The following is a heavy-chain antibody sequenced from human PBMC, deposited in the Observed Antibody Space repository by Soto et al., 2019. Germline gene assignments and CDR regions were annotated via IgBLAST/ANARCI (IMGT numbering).Heavy chain of an antibody. J-gene: IGHJ6*02. CDR3: GRDYGRSSSWPPYGMDV. V-gene: IGHV4-59*01. CDR1: GGSISSYY. Sequence: SETLSLTCTVSGGSISSYYWSWIRQPPGKGLEWIGYIYYSGSTNYNPSLKSRGTISVDMYKNQFALKLSSVTAADTAVYYCGRDYGRSSSWPPYGMDVWGQGTTVTVSS. CDR2: IYYSGST. D-gene: IGHD6-13*01.